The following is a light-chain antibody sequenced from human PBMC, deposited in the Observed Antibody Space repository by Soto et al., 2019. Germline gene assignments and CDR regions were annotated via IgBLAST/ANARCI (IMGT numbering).Light chain of an antibody. Sequence: DIQMTQSPSSLSASVGDRVTITCRASQSISSRLNWYQQKPGKAPKLLIHTASSLHSGVPSRFSGSGSGKEFTLTISSLQPEDCATYYCQQSNTTPWTFGQGTKVEIK. CDR3: QQSNTTPWT. CDR2: TAS. J-gene: IGKJ1*01. V-gene: IGKV1-39*01. CDR1: QSISSR.